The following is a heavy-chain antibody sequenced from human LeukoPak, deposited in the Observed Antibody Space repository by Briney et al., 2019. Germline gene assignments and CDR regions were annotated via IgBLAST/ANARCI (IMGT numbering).Heavy chain of an antibody. V-gene: IGHV1-2*02. CDR1: GYTFTDYF. J-gene: IGHJ4*02. D-gene: IGHD6-13*01. Sequence: PGASVKVSCKATGYTFTDYFIHWVRQAPGQGLEWMGWLNANSGGSNYAQKFQGSVTMTRDTSTNTGYLELSRLGSDDTAVYYCARATPQQQMYDYWGQGTLVTVSS. CDR3: ARATPQQQMYDY. CDR2: LNANSGGS.